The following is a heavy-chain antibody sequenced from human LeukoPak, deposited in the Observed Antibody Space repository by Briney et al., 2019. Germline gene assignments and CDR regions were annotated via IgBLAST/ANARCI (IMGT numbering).Heavy chain of an antibody. J-gene: IGHJ4*02. Sequence: SETLSLTCAVYGWSFSGYYWSWIRQPPGKGLEWIGEINHSGSTNYNPSLKSRVTISVDTSKNQFSLKLSSVTAADTAVYYCARDAAAKYYYDSSGDGGYYFDYWGQGTLVTVSS. V-gene: IGHV4-34*01. D-gene: IGHD3-22*01. CDR1: GWSFSGYY. CDR3: ARDAAAKYYYDSSGDGGYYFDY. CDR2: INHSGST.